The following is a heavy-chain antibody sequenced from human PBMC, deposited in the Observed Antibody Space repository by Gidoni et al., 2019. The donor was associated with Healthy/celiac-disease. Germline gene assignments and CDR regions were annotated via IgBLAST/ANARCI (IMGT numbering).Heavy chain of an antibody. CDR2: IRGSGGST. Sequence: EVQLLEPGGGLVQPGGSLRLPCAASGFTFSSHAMRWVRQAPGKGLEWVSAIRGSGGSTYYADSVKGRFTISRDNSKNTLYLQMNSLRAEDTAVYYCAKSARAVAAFDYWGQGTLVTVSS. CDR1: GFTFSSHA. J-gene: IGHJ4*02. V-gene: IGHV3-23*01. D-gene: IGHD6-19*01. CDR3: AKSARAVAAFDY.